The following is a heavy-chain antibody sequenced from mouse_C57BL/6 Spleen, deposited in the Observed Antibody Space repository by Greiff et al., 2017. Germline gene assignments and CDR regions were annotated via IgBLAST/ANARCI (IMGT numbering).Heavy chain of an antibody. Sequence: QVQLQQPGAELVKPGASVKLSCKASGYTFTSYWMQWVKQRPGQGLEWIGEIDPSDSYTNYNQKFKGKATLTVDTSSSTAYMQLSSLTSEDSAVYYCERSDSYGSRDDWGQGTTLTVAS. CDR3: ERSDSYGSRDD. CDR1: GYTFTSYW. D-gene: IGHD1-1*01. CDR2: IDPSDSYT. V-gene: IGHV1-50*01. J-gene: IGHJ2*01.